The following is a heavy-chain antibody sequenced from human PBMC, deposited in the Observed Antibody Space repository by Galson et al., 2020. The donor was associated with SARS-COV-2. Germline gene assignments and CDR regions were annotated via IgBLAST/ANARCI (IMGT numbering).Heavy chain of an antibody. CDR1: GYTFTSYA. Sequence: ASVKVSCKASGYTFTSYAMHWVRQAPGQRLEWMGWINAGNGNTKYSQKFQGRVTITRDTSASTAYMELSSLRSEDTAVYYCARAYCSSTSCPNTGLPDFDYWGQGTLVTVSS. CDR2: INAGNGNT. CDR3: ARAYCSSTSCPNTGLPDFDY. D-gene: IGHD2-2*01. V-gene: IGHV1-3*01. J-gene: IGHJ4*02.